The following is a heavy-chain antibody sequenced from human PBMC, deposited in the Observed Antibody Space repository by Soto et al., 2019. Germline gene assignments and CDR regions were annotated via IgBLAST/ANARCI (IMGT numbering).Heavy chain of an antibody. CDR2: IYSGGST. J-gene: IGHJ4*02. Sequence: EVQLVESGGGLIQPGGSLRLSCAASGFTVSSNYMSWVRQAPGKGLEWVSVIYSGGSTYYADSVKGRFTISRDNSXNXXYLQMNSLRAEDTAVYYCARVPNRSGYSAVGHFDYWGQGTLVTVSS. CDR1: GFTVSSNY. V-gene: IGHV3-53*01. D-gene: IGHD3-22*01. CDR3: ARVPNRSGYSAVGHFDY.